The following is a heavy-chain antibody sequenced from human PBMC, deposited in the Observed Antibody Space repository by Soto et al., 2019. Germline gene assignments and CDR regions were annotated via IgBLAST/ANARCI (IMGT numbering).Heavy chain of an antibody. CDR1: GYSFTDYH. CDR2: LDPKDGKV. CDR3: ATVRGVGRYWFDT. D-gene: IGHD2-8*02. V-gene: IGHV1-24*01. J-gene: IGHJ5*02. Sequence: GASVKVSCKASGYSFTDYHIHWVRQAPGKGLEWMGGLDPKDGKVVYAQTLAARVTMTEDTATDTVYMELESLTSEDTAVYHCATVRGVGRYWFDTWGPGILVTVSS.